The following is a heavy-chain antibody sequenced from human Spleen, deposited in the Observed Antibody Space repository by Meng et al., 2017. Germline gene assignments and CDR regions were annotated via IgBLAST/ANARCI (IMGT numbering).Heavy chain of an antibody. J-gene: IGHJ4*02. CDR3: ARGPTTMAHDFDY. D-gene: IGHD4-11*01. CDR2: INHSGST. CDR1: GGSFSDYY. V-gene: IGHV4-34*01. Sequence: QVHRQRWGAVRFKPAETLSLPCAVYGGSFSDYYWSWIRQPPGKGLEWIGEINHSGSTNYNPSLESRATISVDTSQNNLSLKLSSVTAADSAVYYCARGPTTMAHDFDYWGQGTLVTVSS.